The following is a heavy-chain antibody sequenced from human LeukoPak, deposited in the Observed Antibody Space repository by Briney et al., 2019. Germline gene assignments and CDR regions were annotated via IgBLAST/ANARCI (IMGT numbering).Heavy chain of an antibody. D-gene: IGHD6-13*01. CDR1: GGSISSYY. CDR2: IYTSGST. V-gene: IGHV4-4*07. CDR3: AREYTGIAEYYFDY. Sequence: SETLSLTCTVSGGSISSYYWSWIRQPAGKGLEWIGRIYTSGSTNYNPSLKSRVTMSVDTSKNQFSLKLSSVTAADTAVYYWAREYTGIAEYYFDYWGQGTLVTVSS. J-gene: IGHJ4*02.